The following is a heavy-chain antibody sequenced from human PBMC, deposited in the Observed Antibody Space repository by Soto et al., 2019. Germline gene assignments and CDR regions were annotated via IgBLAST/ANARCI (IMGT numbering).Heavy chain of an antibody. J-gene: IGHJ4*02. D-gene: IGHD6-19*01. CDR3: AHSVVAGLGYYFDY. Sequence: QITLKESGPTLVKPTQTLTLTCTFSGFSLSSTRVAVGWIRQPPGKALEWLALIYWDDDKRYSPFLKSRLTITKDTSKNQVVLTMTNMDPVDTATYYLAHSVVAGLGYYFDYWGQGTLVTVSS. CDR1: GFSLSSTRVA. CDR2: IYWDDDK. V-gene: IGHV2-5*02.